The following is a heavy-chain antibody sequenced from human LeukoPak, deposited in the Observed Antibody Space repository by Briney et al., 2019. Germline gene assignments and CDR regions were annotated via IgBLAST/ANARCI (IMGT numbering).Heavy chain of an antibody. CDR3: AREDQARNWFDP. V-gene: IGHV1-46*01. CDR2: IIPSDGST. CDR1: GYSFTRYF. Sequence: ASVKVSCKASGYSFTRYFIHWVRQATGQGLEWMGIIIPSDGSTSYAQKFQGRVTMTRDTSTSTAYMEVSSLRSEDTAVYFCAREDQARNWFDPWGQGTLVTVSS. J-gene: IGHJ5*02.